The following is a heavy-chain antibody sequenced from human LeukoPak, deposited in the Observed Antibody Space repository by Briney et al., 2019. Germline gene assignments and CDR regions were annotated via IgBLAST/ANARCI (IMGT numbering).Heavy chain of an antibody. Sequence: SVKVSCKASGGTFSSYAISWVRQAPGQGLEWMGEIIPIFGTANYAQKFQGRVTITADKSTSTAYMELSSLRSEDTAVYYCASVGEYYGSGSYYFGYWGQGTLVTVSS. J-gene: IGHJ4*02. CDR1: GGTFSSYA. CDR2: IIPIFGTA. CDR3: ASVGEYYGSGSYYFGY. V-gene: IGHV1-69*06. D-gene: IGHD3-10*01.